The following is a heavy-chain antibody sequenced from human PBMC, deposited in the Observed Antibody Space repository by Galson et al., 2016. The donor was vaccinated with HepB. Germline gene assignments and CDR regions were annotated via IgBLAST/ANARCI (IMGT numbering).Heavy chain of an antibody. CDR3: AKHLIRTHDL. D-gene: IGHD3-3*02. CDR2: ITYVGVR. Sequence: SLRLSCAASGFNFRSFDMSWVRQAPGKGLEWVSGITYVGVRYYADSVKGRFTISRDDSSGQVFLEMHSLRGEDTALYYSAKHLIRTHDLWGQGTLVTVSS. CDR1: GFNFRSFD. J-gene: IGHJ5*02. V-gene: IGHV3-23*01.